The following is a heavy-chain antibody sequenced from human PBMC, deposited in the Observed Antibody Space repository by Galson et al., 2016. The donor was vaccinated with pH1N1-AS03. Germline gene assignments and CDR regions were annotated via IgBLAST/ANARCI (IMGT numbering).Heavy chain of an antibody. V-gene: IGHV3-11*01. D-gene: IGHD4-23*01. CDR1: GFNLSDYY. Sequence: SLRLSCAASGFNLSDYYMTWIRQAPGKGLEWVSYIRSSGTTIFYADSVEGRFTISRDNAKNSLFLQMNSLRAEDTAVYYCARSYCGTSLDIWGQGTMVTVSS. J-gene: IGHJ3*02. CDR2: IRSSGTTI. CDR3: ARSYCGTSLDI.